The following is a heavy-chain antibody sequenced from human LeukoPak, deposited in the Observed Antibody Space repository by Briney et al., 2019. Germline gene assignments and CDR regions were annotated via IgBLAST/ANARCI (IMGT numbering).Heavy chain of an antibody. V-gene: IGHV4-59*01. D-gene: IGHD3-22*01. CDR1: GGSISSYY. CDR2: IYYSGTT. J-gene: IGHJ6*03. CDR3: ARSSVPYYYYDYYMDV. Sequence: SETLSLTCTVSGGSISSYYWSWIRQPPGKGLEWIGFIYYSGTTNYNPSLKSRVTISVDTSKNQFSLNLSSVTAADTAVYYCARSSVPYYYYDYYMDVWGKGTTVTVSS.